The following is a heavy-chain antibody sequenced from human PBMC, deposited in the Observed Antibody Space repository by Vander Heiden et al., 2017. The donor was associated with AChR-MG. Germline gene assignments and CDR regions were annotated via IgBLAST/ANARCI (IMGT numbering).Heavy chain of an antibody. CDR2: ITTSSSTI. J-gene: IGHJ3*01. V-gene: IGHV3-48*03. CDR1: GFTYVSYA. CDR3: VRSYVTGRNYRGHSAFDL. Sequence: EVQLVESGGGLVQPGGSLRLSCEASGFTYVSYAMNWVRQAPGKGLEWLSYITTSSSTIYYAASVRGRLTISRDNDKKSLYLQMNSLRAEDTAVYYCVRSYVTGRNYRGHSAFDLWGQGTMVTVSP. D-gene: IGHD1-7*01.